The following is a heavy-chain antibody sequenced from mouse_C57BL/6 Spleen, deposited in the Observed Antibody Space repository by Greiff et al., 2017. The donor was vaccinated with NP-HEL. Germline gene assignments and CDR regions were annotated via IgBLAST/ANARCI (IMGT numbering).Heavy chain of an antibody. Sequence: QVQLKQPGAELVMPGASVKLSCKASGYTFTSYWMHWVKQRPGQGLEWIGEIDPSDSYTNYNQKFKGKSTLTVDKSSSTAYMQLSSLTSEDSAVYYCARSPPYDGYYYYAMDYWGQGTSVTVSS. CDR3: ARSPPYDGYYYYAMDY. CDR1: GYTFTSYW. D-gene: IGHD2-3*01. J-gene: IGHJ4*01. CDR2: IDPSDSYT. V-gene: IGHV1-69*01.